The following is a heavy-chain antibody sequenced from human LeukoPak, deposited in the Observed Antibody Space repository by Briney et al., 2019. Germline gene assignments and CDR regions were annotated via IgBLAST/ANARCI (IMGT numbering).Heavy chain of an antibody. Sequence: PGGSLRLPCAASGFTFSSYAMSWVRQAPGKGLEWVSAISGSGGSTYYANSVKGRFTISRDNSKNTLYLQMNSLRAEDTAVYYCAKDRLRGYNYGSDYWGQGTLVTVSS. CDR2: ISGSGGST. V-gene: IGHV3-23*01. CDR1: GFTFSSYA. D-gene: IGHD5-18*01. J-gene: IGHJ4*02. CDR3: AKDRLRGYNYGSDY.